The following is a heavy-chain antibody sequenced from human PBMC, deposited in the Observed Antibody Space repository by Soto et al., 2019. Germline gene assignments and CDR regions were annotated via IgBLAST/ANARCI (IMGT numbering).Heavy chain of an antibody. CDR2: ISHDARDK. CDR1: GFTFANTG. J-gene: IGHJ4*02. V-gene: IGHV3-30*18. CDR3: AKDVRGGHQPIQDF. D-gene: IGHD3-16*01. Sequence: EAGGGVVQPGRSLRLSCTGSGFTFANTGMHWIRQAPGKGLEWVAGISHDARDKFYADSVRGRFTISRDNDNDTVSLQMDSLRAEDTATYFCAKDVRGGHQPIQDFWGQGTLVSVS.